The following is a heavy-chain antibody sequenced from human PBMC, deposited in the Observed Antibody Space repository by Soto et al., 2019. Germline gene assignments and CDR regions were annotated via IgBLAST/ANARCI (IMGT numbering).Heavy chain of an antibody. CDR3: AGGRIVVAGRSAYYSMDV. CDR1: GGNPSNSA. V-gene: IGHV1-69*01. J-gene: IGHJ6*02. Sequence: QVHLRLQSGAEVKKPGSSVKVACKASGGNPSNSAIRWVLQAPGHGLEWMGGIIPVFGIISHAQNFQGRVTINADESTSTSYMELRSLRSEDTAVYFWAGGRIVVAGRSAYYSMDVWGQGTTVTVSS. CDR2: IIPVFGII. D-gene: IGHD3-22*01.